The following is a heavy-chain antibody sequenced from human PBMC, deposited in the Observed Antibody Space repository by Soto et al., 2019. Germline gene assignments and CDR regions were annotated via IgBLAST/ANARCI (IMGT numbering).Heavy chain of an antibody. CDR1: GYSFTSYW. CDR2: IDPSDSYT. J-gene: IGHJ6*02. Sequence: PGESVKISCKGSGYSFTSYWISWVRQMPGKGLEWMGRIDPSDSYTNYSPSFQGHVTISADKSISTAYLQWSSLKASDTAMYYCARLSRYDFWSGYYGGDYYGMDVWGQGTTVTVSS. CDR3: ARLSRYDFWSGYYGGDYYGMDV. D-gene: IGHD3-3*01. V-gene: IGHV5-10-1*01.